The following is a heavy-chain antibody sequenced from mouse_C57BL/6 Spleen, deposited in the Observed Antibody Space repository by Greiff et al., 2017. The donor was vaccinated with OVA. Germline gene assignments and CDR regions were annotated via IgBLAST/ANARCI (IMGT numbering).Heavy chain of an antibody. V-gene: IGHV1-50*01. CDR2: IDPSDSYT. D-gene: IGHD1-1*01. CDR3: ARAYDGSSWCFDV. CDR1: GYTFTSYW. Sequence: VQLQQPGAELVKPGASVKLSCKASGYTFTSYWMQWVKQRPGQGLAWIGEIDPSDSYTNYNQKFKGKATLTVDTSSSTAYMQLSSLTSEDSAGNDCARAYDGSSWCFDVWGTGTTVTVSS. J-gene: IGHJ1*03.